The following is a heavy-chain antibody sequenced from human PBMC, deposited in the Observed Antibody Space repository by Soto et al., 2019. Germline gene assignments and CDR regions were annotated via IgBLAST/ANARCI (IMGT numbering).Heavy chain of an antibody. D-gene: IGHD3-22*01. Sequence: PGGSLRLSCAASGFTFSNAWMSWVRQAPGKGLEWVGRIKSKTDGGTTDYAAPVKGRFTISRDDSKDTMYLQMNSLKTEDTAVYYCITDLDYYDSSGYYEVGYWGQGTLVTVSS. CDR1: GFTFSNAW. CDR2: IKSKTDGGTT. CDR3: ITDLDYYDSSGYYEVGY. J-gene: IGHJ4*02. V-gene: IGHV3-15*01.